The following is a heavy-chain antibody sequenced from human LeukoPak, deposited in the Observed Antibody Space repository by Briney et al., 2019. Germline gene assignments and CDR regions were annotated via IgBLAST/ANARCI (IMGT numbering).Heavy chain of an antibody. CDR3: ARGEYYDILTGYYIVSAFDI. J-gene: IGHJ3*02. CDR2: IIPIFGTA. Sequence: SVKVSCKASGGTFSSYAISWVRQAPGQGLEWMGRIIPIFGTANYAQKFQGRVTITTDESTSTAYMELSSLRSEDTAVYYCARGEYYDILTGYYIVSAFDIWGQGTMVTVSS. V-gene: IGHV1-69*05. CDR1: GGTFSSYA. D-gene: IGHD3-9*01.